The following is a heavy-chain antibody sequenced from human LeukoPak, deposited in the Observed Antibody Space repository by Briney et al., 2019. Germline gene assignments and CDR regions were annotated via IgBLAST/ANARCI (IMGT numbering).Heavy chain of an antibody. Sequence: PSETLSLTCAVYGGSFSGYYWSWIRQPPGKGLEWVSSISGTSGNTYYADSVKGRFAISRDNSKDTLYLQMNSLRAEDTAIYYCAKFQADSSGWPFDYWGQGTLVTVSS. CDR3: AKFQADSSGWPFDY. J-gene: IGHJ4*02. D-gene: IGHD6-19*01. V-gene: IGHV3-23*01. CDR1: GGSFSGYY. CDR2: ISGTSGNT.